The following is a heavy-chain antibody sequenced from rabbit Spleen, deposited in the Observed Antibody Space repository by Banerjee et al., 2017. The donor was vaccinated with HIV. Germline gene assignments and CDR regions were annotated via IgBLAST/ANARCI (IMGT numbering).Heavy chain of an antibody. CDR2: IYSGIDGVT. Sequence: EQLVESGGGLVKPEGSLTLTCTASGFTFSSNHYMCWVRQAPGKGLEWIACIYSGIDGVTHYASWAKGRFIMSRTSSTKVTLQMTSLTAADTATYFCARDLVAVIGWNFSLWGPGTLVTVS. D-gene: IGHD1-1*01. CDR1: GFTFSSNHY. V-gene: IGHV1S45*01. CDR3: ARDLVAVIGWNFSL. J-gene: IGHJ4*01.